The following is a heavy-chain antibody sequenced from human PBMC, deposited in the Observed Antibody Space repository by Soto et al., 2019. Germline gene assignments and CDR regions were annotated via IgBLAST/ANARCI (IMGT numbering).Heavy chain of an antibody. V-gene: IGHV1-69*02. Sequence: GASVKVSCKASGGTFISYTISWVRQAPGQGLEWMGRIIPILGIANYAQKFQGRVTITADKSTSTAYMELSSLRSEDTAVYYCARFGYGSGMYYFDYWGQGTLVTVSS. CDR1: GGTFISYT. CDR3: ARFGYGSGMYYFDY. D-gene: IGHD3-10*01. CDR2: IIPILGIA. J-gene: IGHJ4*02.